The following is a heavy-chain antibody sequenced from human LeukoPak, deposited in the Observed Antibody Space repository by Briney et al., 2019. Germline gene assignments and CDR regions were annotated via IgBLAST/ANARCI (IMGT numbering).Heavy chain of an antibody. Sequence: GGSLRLSCAASGFTFSSYSMNWVRQAPGKGLEWVSYISSSSSTIYYADSVKGRFTISRDNAKNSLYLQMNSLRAEDTAVYYCARGILTGYYALRYWGQGTLVTVSS. J-gene: IGHJ4*02. CDR2: ISSSSSTI. D-gene: IGHD3-9*01. CDR1: GFTFSSYS. CDR3: ARGILTGYYALRY. V-gene: IGHV3-48*04.